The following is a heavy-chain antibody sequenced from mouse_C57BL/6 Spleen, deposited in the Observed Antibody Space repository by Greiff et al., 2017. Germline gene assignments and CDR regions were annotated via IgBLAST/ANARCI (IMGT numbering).Heavy chain of an antibody. CDR3: ARNYGSSYGYFDV. Sequence: VQLQQPGAELVKPGASVKMSCKASGYTFTSYWITWVKQRPGQGLEWIGDIYPGSGSTNYNEKFKSKATLTVDTSSSTAYMQLSRLTSEDSAVYYCARNYGSSYGYFDVWGTGTTVTVSS. CDR2: IYPGSGST. J-gene: IGHJ1*03. D-gene: IGHD1-1*01. CDR1: GYTFTSYW. V-gene: IGHV1-55*01.